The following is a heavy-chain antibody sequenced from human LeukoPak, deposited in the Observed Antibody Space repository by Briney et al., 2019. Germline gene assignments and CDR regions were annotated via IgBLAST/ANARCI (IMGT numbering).Heavy chain of an antibody. CDR2: ISAYNCNT. CDR1: GYTFTSYG. V-gene: IGHV1-18*01. CDR3: ARDNDSRDPPHFDY. D-gene: IGHD3-16*01. Sequence: ASVKVSCKASGYTFTSYGISWVRQAPGQGLEWMGWISAYNCNTNYAQKLQGRVTMTIDTYTSTAYMELSSLRSEDTAVYYCARDNDSRDPPHFDYWGQGTLVTVSS. J-gene: IGHJ4*02.